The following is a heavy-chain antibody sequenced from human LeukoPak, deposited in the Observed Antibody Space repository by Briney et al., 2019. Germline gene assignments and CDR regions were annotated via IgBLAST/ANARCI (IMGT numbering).Heavy chain of an antibody. D-gene: IGHD6-6*01. V-gene: IGHV4-34*01. Sequence: SETLSFTCAVYGGSFSGYHWSWIRQPPGKGLEWIGEINHRGSTNYNPSLKSRATMSVDTSKNQFSLKLSSVTAADTAVYYCARGRGAARFVTIEFDYWGQGALVTVSS. CDR2: INHRGST. CDR1: GGSFSGYH. J-gene: IGHJ4*02. CDR3: ARGRGAARFVTIEFDY.